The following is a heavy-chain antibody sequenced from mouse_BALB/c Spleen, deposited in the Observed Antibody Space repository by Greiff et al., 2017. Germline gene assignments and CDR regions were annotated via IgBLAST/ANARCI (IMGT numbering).Heavy chain of an antibody. CDR3: ARSGSTMITTGYYFDY. J-gene: IGHJ2*01. CDR1: GFNIKDTY. V-gene: IGHV14-3*02. Sequence: EVQLQQSGAELVKPGASVKLSCTASGFNIKDTYMHWVKQRPEQGLEWIGRIDPANGNTKYDPKFQGKATITADTSSNTAYLQLSSLTSEDTAVYYCARSGSTMITTGYYFDYWGQGTTLTVSS. CDR2: IDPANGNT. D-gene: IGHD2-4*01.